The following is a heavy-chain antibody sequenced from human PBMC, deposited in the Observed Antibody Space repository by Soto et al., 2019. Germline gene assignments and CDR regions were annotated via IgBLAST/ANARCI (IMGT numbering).Heavy chain of an antibody. D-gene: IGHD2-2*01. V-gene: IGHV1-69*01. Sequence: QVQLVQSGAEVKKPGSSVKVSCKASGGTFGSYAFSWVRQAPGQGLEWMGGIIPVSGAAHYAQKFQGRVTITADESTSRAYMELSSLSSQDTAVYYCATALGCRSTSCTLDYWGQGTRVSVSS. J-gene: IGHJ4*02. CDR3: ATALGCRSTSCTLDY. CDR1: GGTFGSYA. CDR2: IIPVSGAA.